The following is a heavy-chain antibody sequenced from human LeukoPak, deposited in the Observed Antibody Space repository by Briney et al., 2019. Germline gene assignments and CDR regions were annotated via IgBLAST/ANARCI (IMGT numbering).Heavy chain of an antibody. V-gene: IGHV3-23*01. CDR1: GFTFSSYA. D-gene: IGHD3-22*01. J-gene: IGHJ4*02. CDR2: ISGGGGST. Sequence: GGSLRLSCAASGFTFSSYAMSWVRQAPGKGLEWVSTISGGGGSTYYADSVKGRFTISRDNSKNTLYLQMNSLRAEDTAVYYCARPIYYDTSGYYYWGQGTLVTVSS. CDR3: ARPIYYDTSGYYY.